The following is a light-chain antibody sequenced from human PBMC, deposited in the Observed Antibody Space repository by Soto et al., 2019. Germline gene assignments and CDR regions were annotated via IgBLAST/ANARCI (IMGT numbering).Light chain of an antibody. CDR1: SSDVGGYNY. V-gene: IGLV2-14*01. CDR3: SSYTSSSPLV. Sequence: QSALTQPASVSGSPGQSITISCTGTSSDVGGYNYVSWYQHHPGKAPKLMIYEVSNRPSGVSNRFSGSKSSNTASLTISGLQAEDEADYYCSSYTSSSPLVFGTGTKVTVL. J-gene: IGLJ1*01. CDR2: EVS.